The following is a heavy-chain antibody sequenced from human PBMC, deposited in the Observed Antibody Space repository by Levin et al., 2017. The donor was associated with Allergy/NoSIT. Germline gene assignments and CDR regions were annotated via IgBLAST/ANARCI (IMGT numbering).Heavy chain of an antibody. D-gene: IGHD6-6*01. CDR3: ARDHEQLVLLYYYYGMDV. J-gene: IGHJ6*02. CDR1: GFTFSSYA. CDR2: ISYDGSNK. V-gene: IGHV3-30*04. Sequence: GGSLRLSCAASGFTFSSYAMHWVRQAPGKGLEWVAVISYDGSNKYYADSVKGRFTISRDNSKNTLYLQMNSLRAEDTAVYYCARDHEQLVLLYYYYGMDVWGQGTTVTVSS.